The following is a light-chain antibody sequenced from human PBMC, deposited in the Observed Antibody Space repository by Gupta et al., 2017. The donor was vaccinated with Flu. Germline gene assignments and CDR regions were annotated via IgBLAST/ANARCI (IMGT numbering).Light chain of an antibody. J-gene: IGLJ3*02. CDR1: NGDVGSYNH. V-gene: IGLV2-18*02. CDR2: EVS. Sequence: SVTISCTGANGDVGSYNHVYWYQQPPGTAPKLIIFEVSNRPSGVPDRFSGSRSGSTASLTISGLQAEDEAYYYCSSYTRTSTWVFGGGTKLTVL. CDR3: SSYTRTSTWV.